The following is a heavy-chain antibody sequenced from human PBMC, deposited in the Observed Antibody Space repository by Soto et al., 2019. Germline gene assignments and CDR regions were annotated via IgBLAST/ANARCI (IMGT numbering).Heavy chain of an antibody. J-gene: IGHJ4*02. CDR3: ARDLGYSSVEFDY. Sequence: PSETLSLTCTVSGGSISSYYWSWIRQPAGQGLEWIGHIYTSGSTHYNPSLKSRVTMSVDTSKNQFSLKLSSVTAADTAVYYCARDLGYSSVEFDYWGQGTLVTVSS. CDR2: IYTSGST. V-gene: IGHV4-4*07. CDR1: GGSISSYY. D-gene: IGHD6-19*01.